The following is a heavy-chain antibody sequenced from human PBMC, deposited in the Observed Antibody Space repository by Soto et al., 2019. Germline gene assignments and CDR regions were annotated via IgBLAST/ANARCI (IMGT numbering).Heavy chain of an antibody. CDR1: GYTFTNYY. J-gene: IGHJ6*02. CDR3: ARDRYSYYDFWSGSLPYYYFGMDV. Sequence: ASVKVSCKASGYTFTNYYIQWVRQAPGQGLEWMGIINPSGGSTTYAQRFQDRVTITSDTSTSTVYMHLSSLRAEDTAVYYCARDRYSYYDFWSGSLPYYYFGMDVWGQGTTVTVSS. D-gene: IGHD3-3*01. CDR2: INPSGGST. V-gene: IGHV1-46*01.